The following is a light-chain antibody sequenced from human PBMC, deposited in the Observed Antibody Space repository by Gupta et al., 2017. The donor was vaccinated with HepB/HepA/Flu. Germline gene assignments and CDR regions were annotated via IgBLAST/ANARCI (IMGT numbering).Light chain of an antibody. Sequence: DIVMTQSPDSLAVSLGERATINCKSSQSVLYSSNNKNYLAWYQQKPGQPPKLLIYWASTRESGVPDRFSGSGSGTDFTLTISSLQAEDVAVYYCQQYYSTSRSCFGPGTKVDIK. CDR1: QSVLYSSNNKNY. J-gene: IGKJ3*01. CDR3: QQYYSTSRSC. CDR2: WAS. V-gene: IGKV4-1*01.